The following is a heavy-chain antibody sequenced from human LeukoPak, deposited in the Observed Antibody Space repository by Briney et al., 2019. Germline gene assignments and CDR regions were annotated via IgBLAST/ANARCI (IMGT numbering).Heavy chain of an antibody. V-gene: IGHV1-2*02. CDR1: GYTFNAYY. CDR2: INPNSGGS. CDR3: AGDGYNSRRFFDY. D-gene: IGHD5-24*01. J-gene: IGHJ4*02. Sequence: ASVKVSCKTSGYTFNAYYMHWVRQAPGQGLEWMGWINPNSGGSNYAQKFQGRVTMTSDTFINTAYMELSRLISDDTAVYYCAGDGYNSRRFFDYWGQGTLVTVSS.